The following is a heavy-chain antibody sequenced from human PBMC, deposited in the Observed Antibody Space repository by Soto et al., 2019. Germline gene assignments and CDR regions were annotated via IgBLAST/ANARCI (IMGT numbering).Heavy chain of an antibody. D-gene: IGHD6-19*01. Sequence: PSETLSLTCTVSGGSISSSSYYWGWIRQPPGKGLEWIGSIYYSGSTYYNPSLKSRVTISVDTSKNQFSLKLSSVTAADTAVYYCASTAKIIAVLWYFDYWGQGTLVTVSS. CDR3: ASTAKIIAVLWYFDY. CDR2: IYYSGST. V-gene: IGHV4-39*01. J-gene: IGHJ4*02. CDR1: GGSISSSSYY.